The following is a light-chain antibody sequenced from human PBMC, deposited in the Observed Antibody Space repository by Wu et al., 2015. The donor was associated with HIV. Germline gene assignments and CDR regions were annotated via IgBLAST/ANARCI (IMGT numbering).Light chain of an antibody. CDR1: QDIFPY. V-gene: IGKV1-13*02. CDR3: QQLNSFPLT. Sequence: AIQLTQSPSSLSASIGDRVNITCRASQDIFPYLAWYQQTPGKAPRVLIYDASTLQSGVSSRFSGSGSGTDFTLTISGLQRDDFAVYFCQQLNSFPLTFGQGSRLXI. J-gene: IGKJ5*01. CDR2: DAS.